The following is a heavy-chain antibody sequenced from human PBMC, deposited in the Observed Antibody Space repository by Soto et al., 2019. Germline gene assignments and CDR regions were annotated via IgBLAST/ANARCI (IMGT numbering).Heavy chain of an antibody. V-gene: IGHV4-59*08. CDR3: ARQPARYSSSWYVSGNLQHNWFDP. J-gene: IGHJ5*02. CDR1: GGSISSYY. Sequence: QVQLQESGPGLVKPSETLSLTCTVSGGSISSYYWSWIRQPPGKGLEWIGYIYYSGSTNYNPSLKSRVTISVDTSKNQFSLKLSSVTAADTAVYYCARQPARYSSSWYVSGNLQHNWFDPWGQGTLVTVSS. D-gene: IGHD6-13*01. CDR2: IYYSGST.